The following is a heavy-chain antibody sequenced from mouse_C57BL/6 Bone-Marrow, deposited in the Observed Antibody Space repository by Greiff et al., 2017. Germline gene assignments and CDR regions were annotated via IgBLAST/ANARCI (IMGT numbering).Heavy chain of an antibody. Sequence: EVKLVESGGGLVQPGGSLKLSCAASGFTFSDYGMAWVRQAPRKGPEWVAFISNLAYSNYYADTVTGRFTITREHAKNTLYLEMSSLRSEDTAMYYFAKHKYDYNVGYFDVWGTGTTVTVSS. CDR3: AKHKYDYNVGYFDV. V-gene: IGHV5-15*01. CDR2: ISNLAYSN. D-gene: IGHD2-4*01. J-gene: IGHJ1*03. CDR1: GFTFSDYG.